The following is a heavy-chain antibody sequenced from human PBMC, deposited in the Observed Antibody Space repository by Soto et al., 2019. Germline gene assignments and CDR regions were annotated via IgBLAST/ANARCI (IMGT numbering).Heavy chain of an antibody. D-gene: IGHD3-3*01. CDR3: AKVYYDFWSGQTYYMDV. CDR1: GFTFSSYG. CDR2: ISYDGSNK. V-gene: IGHV3-30*18. Sequence: PGGSLRLSCAASGFTFSSYGMHWVRQAPGKGLEWVAVISYDGSNKYYADSVKGRFTISRDNSKNTLYLQMNSLRAEDTAVYYCAKVYYDFWSGQTYYMDVWGKGTTVTVS. J-gene: IGHJ6*03.